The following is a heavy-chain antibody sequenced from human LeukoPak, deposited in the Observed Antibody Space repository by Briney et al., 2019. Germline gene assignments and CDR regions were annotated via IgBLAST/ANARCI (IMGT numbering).Heavy chain of an antibody. CDR3: AKIGPGMDSSGYYSLDY. CDR2: INGGNGNT. D-gene: IGHD3-22*01. Sequence: ASVKVSCKASGYTFTNYAMHWVRQAPGQRLEWMGWINGGNGNTKYSQKFQGRVTITRDTSASTAYMELSSLRSEDAAVYYCAKIGPGMDSSGYYSLDYWGQGTLVTVSS. CDR1: GYTFTNYA. J-gene: IGHJ4*01. V-gene: IGHV1-3*01.